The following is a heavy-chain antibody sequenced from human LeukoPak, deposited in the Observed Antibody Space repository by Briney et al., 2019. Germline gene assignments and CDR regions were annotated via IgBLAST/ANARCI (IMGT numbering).Heavy chain of an antibody. CDR1: GFTFSSYA. V-gene: IGHV3-23*01. Sequence: PGGSLRLSCAASGFTFSSYAMGWVRQGPGKGLEWVSGISGSGGSTYYADSVKGRFTISRDNSKNTLYLQMNSLRAEDTAVYYRAKKIRGAVAMLFDYWGQGTLVTVSS. D-gene: IGHD6-19*01. CDR3: AKKIRGAVAMLFDY. J-gene: IGHJ4*02. CDR2: ISGSGGST.